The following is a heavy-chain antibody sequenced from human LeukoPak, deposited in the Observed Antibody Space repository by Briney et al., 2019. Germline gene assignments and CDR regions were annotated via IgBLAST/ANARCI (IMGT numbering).Heavy chain of an antibody. CDR2: ISAYNGNT. CDR1: GATFSIYA. J-gene: IGHJ5*02. V-gene: IGHV1-18*01. CDR3: ARVYDILGGMRNWFDP. Sequence: GSSVKVSFKASGATFSIYAISWVRQAPGQGLEWMGWISAYNGNTNYAQKLQGRVTMTTDTSTSTAYTELRSRRSDDTAVYYCARVYDILGGMRNWFDPWGQGTLVTVSS. D-gene: IGHD3-9*01.